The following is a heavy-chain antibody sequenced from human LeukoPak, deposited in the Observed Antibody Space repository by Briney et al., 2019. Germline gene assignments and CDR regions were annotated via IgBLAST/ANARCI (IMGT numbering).Heavy chain of an antibody. CDR1: GGSFSGYY. J-gene: IGHJ3*02. CDR3: ARGGPPITMIVDVAGNAFDI. V-gene: IGHV4-34*01. D-gene: IGHD3-22*01. CDR2: INHRGST. Sequence: PSETLSLTCAVYGGSFSGYYWSWIRQPAGKGLERIGEINHRGSTNYNPSLKSRVTISVDTSKNQFSLKLSSVTAADTAVYYCARGGPPITMIVDVAGNAFDIWGQGTMVTVSS.